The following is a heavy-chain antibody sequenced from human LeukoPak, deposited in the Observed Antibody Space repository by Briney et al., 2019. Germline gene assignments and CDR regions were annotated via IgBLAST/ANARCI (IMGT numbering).Heavy chain of an antibody. J-gene: IGHJ2*01. CDR3: AKGKREDYYDSSGYDWYFDL. Sequence: GGSLRLSCAASGFTFSSYAMSWVRQAPGKGLEWVAFIRYDGSNKYYADSVKGRFTISRDNSKNTLYLQMNSLRAEDTAVYYCAKGKREDYYDSSGYDWYFDLWGRGTLVTVSS. D-gene: IGHD3-22*01. V-gene: IGHV3-30*02. CDR2: IRYDGSNK. CDR1: GFTFSSYA.